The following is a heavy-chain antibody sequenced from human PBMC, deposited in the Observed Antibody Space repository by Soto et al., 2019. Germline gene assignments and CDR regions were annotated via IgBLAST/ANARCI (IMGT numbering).Heavy chain of an antibody. V-gene: IGHV4-34*01. CDR1: GGSFSGYY. D-gene: IGHD3-22*01. CDR3: ASYDTSGYHV. Sequence: QVQLQQWGAGLLKPSETLSLTCAVYGGSFSGYYWSWFRQPPGKGLEWIGEINHSGSTNYNPSLKSRVTISVDTSNNQFSLKLSSVTAADTAVYYCASYDTSGYHVGGQGTLVTVSS. CDR2: INHSGST. J-gene: IGHJ4*02.